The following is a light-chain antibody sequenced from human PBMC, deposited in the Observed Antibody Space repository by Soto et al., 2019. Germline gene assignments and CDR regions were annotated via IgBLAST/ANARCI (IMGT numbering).Light chain of an antibody. CDR1: QSVSSSY. V-gene: IGKV3-20*01. CDR2: GAS. Sequence: IVLTQSPGTLSLSPGERATLSCRTSQSVSSSYLAWYQQKPGQAPSLLIYGASSRATGIPDRFSGSGSGTDFTLTISRLEPEDFAVYYCQQYGSSPKVTFGQGTRLEI. CDR3: QQYGSSPKVT. J-gene: IGKJ5*01.